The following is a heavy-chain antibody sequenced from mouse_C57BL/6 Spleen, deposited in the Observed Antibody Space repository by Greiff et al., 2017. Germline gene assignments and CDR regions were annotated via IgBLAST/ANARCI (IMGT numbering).Heavy chain of an antibody. J-gene: IGHJ2*01. D-gene: IGHD1-1*01. CDR2: FYPGSGSI. CDR3: ARQELLLYFDY. V-gene: IGHV1-62-2*01. Sequence: VKLLESGAELVKPGASVKLSCKASGYTFTEYTIHWVKQRSGQGLEWIGWFYPGSGSIKYNEKFKDKATLTADKSSSAVYMELSRLTSEDSAVYFCARQELLLYFDYWGQGTTLTVSS. CDR1: GYTFTEYT.